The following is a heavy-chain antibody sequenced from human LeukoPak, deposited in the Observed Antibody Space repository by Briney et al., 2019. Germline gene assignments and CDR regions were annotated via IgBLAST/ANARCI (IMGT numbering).Heavy chain of an antibody. CDR3: ARHSSSWYYFDY. CDR2: IIPIFGTA. Sequence: ASVKVSCKASGGTFSSYAISWVRQAPGQGLEWMGGIIPIFGTANYAQKFQGRVTITADESTSTAYMELSSLRSEDTAVYNCARHSSSWYYFDYWGQGTLVTVSS. D-gene: IGHD6-13*01. CDR1: GGTFSSYA. J-gene: IGHJ4*02. V-gene: IGHV1-69*13.